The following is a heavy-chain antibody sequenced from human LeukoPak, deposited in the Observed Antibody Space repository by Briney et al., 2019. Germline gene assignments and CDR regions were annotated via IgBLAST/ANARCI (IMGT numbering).Heavy chain of an antibody. CDR1: GLTVSSNY. Sequence: RGSLRLSCAASGLTVSSNYMSWVRQAPGKGLEWVSVIYSGGSTYYADSVKGRFTISRDNSKNTLYLQMNSLRAEDTAVYYCARRDWGSYLFDYWGQGTLVTVSS. D-gene: IGHD1-26*01. V-gene: IGHV3-53*01. CDR3: ARRDWGSYLFDY. CDR2: IYSGGST. J-gene: IGHJ4*02.